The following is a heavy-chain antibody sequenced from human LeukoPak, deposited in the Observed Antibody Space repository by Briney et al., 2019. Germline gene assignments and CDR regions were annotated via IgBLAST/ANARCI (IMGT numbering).Heavy chain of an antibody. J-gene: IGHJ4*02. CDR2: IWSDGSKR. CDR3: VRVGTDSIGSYPDY. V-gene: IGHV3-33*01. Sequence: GGSLRLSCTASGFTFSSCGMHWVRQAPGQGLEWVAVIWSDGSKRYHADSVKGRFTISRDNTKNMLYLQMNSLRAEDTAIYYCVRVGTDSIGSYPDYWGQGTLVTVTS. D-gene: IGHD3-22*01. CDR1: GFTFSSCG.